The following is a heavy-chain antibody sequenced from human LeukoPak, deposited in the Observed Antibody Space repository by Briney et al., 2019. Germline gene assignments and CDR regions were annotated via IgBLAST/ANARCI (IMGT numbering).Heavy chain of an antibody. V-gene: IGHV3-30-3*01. D-gene: IGHD1-7*01. CDR1: GFTFSSYA. CDR3: ARDQNYKDY. Sequence: PGGSLRLSCAASGFTFSSYAMHWVRQAPGKGLEWVAVISYDGSNKYYADSVKGRFTISRDNSKNTLYLQINSLRAEDTAVYYCARDQNYKDYWGQGTLVTVSS. CDR2: ISYDGSNK. J-gene: IGHJ4*02.